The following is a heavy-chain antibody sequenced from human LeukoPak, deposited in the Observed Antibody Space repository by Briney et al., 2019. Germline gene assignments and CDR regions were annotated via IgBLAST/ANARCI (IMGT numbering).Heavy chain of an antibody. Sequence: GGSLRLSCAASGFIFNNAWMSWVRLAPGKGLEWVGRIKNKAGGGTTDYAAPVKGRFTISRDDSKNTLYLQMNSLKTEDTAVYYCTTSGTPFQYWGQGPWSPSPQ. V-gene: IGHV3-15*01. CDR1: GFIFNNAW. D-gene: IGHD3-10*01. J-gene: IGHJ4*02. CDR2: IKNKAGGGTT. CDR3: TTSGTPFQY.